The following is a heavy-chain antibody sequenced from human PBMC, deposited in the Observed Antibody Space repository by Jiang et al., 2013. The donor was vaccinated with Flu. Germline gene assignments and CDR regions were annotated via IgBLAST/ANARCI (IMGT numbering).Heavy chain of an antibody. CDR3: ARDRGIAVAGYYYGMDV. CDR2: IHNTGAT. V-gene: IGHV4-30-4*01. D-gene: IGHD6-19*01. CDR1: GGSISSGEDY. J-gene: IGHJ6*02. Sequence: KPSETLSLTCTVSGGSISSGEDYWSWIRQRPGKGLEWIGYIHNTGATYYSPSLRSRVTMSVDASKNQFSLKLSSVTAADTAVYYCARDRGIAVAGYYYGMDVWGQGTTVVVSS.